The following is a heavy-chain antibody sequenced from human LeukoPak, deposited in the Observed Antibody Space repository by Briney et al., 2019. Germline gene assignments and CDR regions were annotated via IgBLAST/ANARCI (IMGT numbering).Heavy chain of an antibody. V-gene: IGHV3-43*01. CDR1: GFTFDDYT. CDR3: AKDVGSYDTGFDYYYTDV. CDR2: ISWDGGST. J-gene: IGHJ6*03. D-gene: IGHD3-9*01. Sequence: AGGSLRLSCAASGFTFDDYTMHWVRQAPGKGLEWVSLISWDGGSTYYADSVKGRFTISRDNSKNSLYLQMNSLRTEDTALYYCAKDVGSYDTGFDYYYTDVWGKGTTVTVSS.